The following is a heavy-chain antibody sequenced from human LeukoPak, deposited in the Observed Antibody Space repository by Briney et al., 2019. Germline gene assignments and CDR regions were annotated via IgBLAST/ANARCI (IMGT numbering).Heavy chain of an antibody. D-gene: IGHD1-14*01. V-gene: IGHV3-74*01. CDR1: GFTFSSYW. Sequence: PGGSLRLSCTASGFTFSSYWMHWVPQAPGKGLVWVSRINSAGISTNYADSVKGRFTISRDNAKNTLYLQMNSLRPEDTAVYYCAARKGAALDYWGQGTLVTVSS. CDR3: AARKGAALDY. CDR2: INSAGIST. J-gene: IGHJ4*02.